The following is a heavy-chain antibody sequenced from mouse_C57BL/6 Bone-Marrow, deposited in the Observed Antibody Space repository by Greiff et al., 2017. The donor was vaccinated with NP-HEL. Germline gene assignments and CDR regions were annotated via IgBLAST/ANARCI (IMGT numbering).Heavy chain of an antibody. J-gene: IGHJ4*01. CDR3: ARRYYSNYFYYAMDY. CDR2: INPNNGGT. Sequence: EVQLQQSGPELVKPGASVKIPCKASGYTFTDYNMDWVKQSHGKSLEWIGDINPNNGGTIYNQKFKGKATLTVDKSSSTAYMELRSLTSEDTAVYYCARRYYSNYFYYAMDYWGQGTSVTVSS. V-gene: IGHV1-18*01. D-gene: IGHD2-5*01. CDR1: GYTFTDYN.